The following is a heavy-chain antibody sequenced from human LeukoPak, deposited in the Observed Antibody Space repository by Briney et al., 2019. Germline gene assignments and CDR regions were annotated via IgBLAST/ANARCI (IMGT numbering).Heavy chain of an antibody. CDR2: IGGSGGDT. V-gene: IGHV3-23*01. Sequence: GGSLRLSCAASGFTFKSCGMSWVRQAPGKGLEWVSGIGGSGGDTYYADSVKGRFTISRDNSQNRLYLQMNNLRAEDTAVYFCVKGHWGTILDYWGQGTLVTVSS. CDR1: GFTFKSCG. CDR3: VKGHWGTILDY. J-gene: IGHJ4*02. D-gene: IGHD3-16*01.